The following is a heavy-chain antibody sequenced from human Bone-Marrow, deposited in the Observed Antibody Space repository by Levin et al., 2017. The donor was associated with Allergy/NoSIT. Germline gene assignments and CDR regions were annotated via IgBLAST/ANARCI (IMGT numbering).Heavy chain of an antibody. CDR1: GGSISSYY. J-gene: IGHJ6*02. V-gene: IGHV4-59*08. CDR3: ARHGPESSGYLRHYYYYYGMDV. D-gene: IGHD3-22*01. Sequence: SETLSLTCTVSGGSISSYYWSWIRQPPGKGLEWIGYIYYSGSTNYNPSLKSRVTISVDTSKNQFSLKLSSVTAADTAVYYCARHGPESSGYLRHYYYYYGMDVWGQGTTVTVSS. CDR2: IYYSGST.